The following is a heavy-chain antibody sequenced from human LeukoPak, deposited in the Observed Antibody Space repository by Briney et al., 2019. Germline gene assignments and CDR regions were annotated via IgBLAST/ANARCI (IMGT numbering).Heavy chain of an antibody. Sequence: GGSLRLSCAASGFTLSDYYMSWIRQAPGKGLEWVSYISSSGSTIYYADSVKGRFTISRDNAKNSLYLQMNSLRAEDTAVYYCARDRPSTVDPGFDYWGQGTLVTVSS. CDR1: GFTLSDYY. D-gene: IGHD4-17*01. J-gene: IGHJ4*02. CDR2: ISSSGSTI. CDR3: ARDRPSTVDPGFDY. V-gene: IGHV3-11*01.